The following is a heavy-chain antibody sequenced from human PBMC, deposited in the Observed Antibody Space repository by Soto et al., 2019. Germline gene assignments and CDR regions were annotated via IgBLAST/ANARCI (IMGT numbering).Heavy chain of an antibody. CDR1: GFTSSIYA. CDR2: ISYDGARK. CDR3: SRGDREDPAVVIGARPGEYGMDV. V-gene: IGHV3-30-3*01. Sequence: QVQLVESGGGVVQPGRSLRLSCAASGFTSSIYAMHWVRQAPGKGLEWVAVISYDGARKAYANSVKGRFTISRDTSKNTLYLQMNSLRVEDTAAYYCSRGDREDPAVVIGARPGEYGMDVWGRGTTVTVSS. J-gene: IGHJ6*02. D-gene: IGHD2-15*01.